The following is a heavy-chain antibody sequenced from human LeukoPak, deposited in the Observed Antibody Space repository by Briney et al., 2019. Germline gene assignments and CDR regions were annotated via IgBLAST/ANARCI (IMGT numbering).Heavy chain of an antibody. Sequence: GGSLRLSCEASGLIFSHYALHWVRQAPHKGLEWVAVIWSDGTNRYYADSVKGRFSIFRDDSQKRVFLQMNSLRAEDTAVYYCVRDAQRGFDYSNSLQYWGQGALVTVSS. V-gene: IGHV3-33*01. CDR1: GLIFSHYA. CDR3: VRDAQRGFDYSNSLQY. CDR2: IWSDGTNR. D-gene: IGHD4-11*01. J-gene: IGHJ4*02.